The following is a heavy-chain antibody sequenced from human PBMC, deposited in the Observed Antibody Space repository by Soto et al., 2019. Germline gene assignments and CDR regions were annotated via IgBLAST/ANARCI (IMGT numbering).Heavy chain of an antibody. V-gene: IGHV1-18*01. CDR3: ARDLRSNIEEDLDS. D-gene: IGHD6-13*01. Sequence: QVQLVQSGAEVKKPGASVKVSCRASGYTFTSSGISWVRQAPGQGLEWMAWISTYNGDSNYAPKLQGRVTVTTDTSTSTVFLEVRSLRSDDTAVYYCARDLRSNIEEDLDSWGQGTLVTVSS. J-gene: IGHJ4*02. CDR2: ISTYNGDS. CDR1: GYTFTSSG.